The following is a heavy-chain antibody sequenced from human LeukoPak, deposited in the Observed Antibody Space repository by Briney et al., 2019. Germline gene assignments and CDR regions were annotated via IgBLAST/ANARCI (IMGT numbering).Heavy chain of an antibody. D-gene: IGHD3-9*01. CDR1: GFTFSSYA. J-gene: IGHJ4*02. V-gene: IGHV3-23*01. Sequence: GSLRLSCAASGFTFSSYAMSWVRQAPGKGLEWVSAISGSGGSTYYANSVRGRFTISRDNSKDTLYLQMNSLRAEDTAVYYCTRGFEATYFDRRFDHWGQGTLVTVSS. CDR2: ISGSGGST. CDR3: TRGFEATYFDRRFDH.